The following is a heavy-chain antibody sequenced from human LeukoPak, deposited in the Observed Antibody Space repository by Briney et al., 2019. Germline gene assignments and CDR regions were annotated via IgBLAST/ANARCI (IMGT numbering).Heavy chain of an antibody. CDR3: ARAVVGADFDY. CDR2: INCDVSST. V-gene: IGHV3-74*01. D-gene: IGHD1-26*01. CDR1: GFTFSSYW. J-gene: IGHJ4*02. Sequence: GGSLRLCCAASGFTFSSYWMHWVRQAPGKGVVRFSRINCDVSSTSYADAVKGRFTISRYNSKNTLYLQMNSLRAEDTAVYYCARAVVGADFDYWGQGTLVTVSS.